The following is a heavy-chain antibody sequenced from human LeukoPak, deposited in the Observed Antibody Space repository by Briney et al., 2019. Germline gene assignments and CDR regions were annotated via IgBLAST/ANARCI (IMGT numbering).Heavy chain of an antibody. CDR1: GFTFSNYN. Sequence: GGSLRLSCAASGFTFSNYNMNWVRQAPGKGLEWVSSITSTSSYIYYADSVKGRFTISRDNAKNSLYLQMNSLRAEDTAVYYCARDGVYYYMDVWGKGTTVTVSS. V-gene: IGHV3-21*01. J-gene: IGHJ6*03. CDR3: ARDGVYYYMDV. CDR2: ITSTSSYI. D-gene: IGHD3-16*01.